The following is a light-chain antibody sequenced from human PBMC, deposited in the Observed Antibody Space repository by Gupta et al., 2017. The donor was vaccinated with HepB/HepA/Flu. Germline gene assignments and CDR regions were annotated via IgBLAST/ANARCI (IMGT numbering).Light chain of an antibody. V-gene: IGLV1-40*01. Sequence: QSVLPQPPSVSGAPGQRVTIFCTGSSSNIGAGHDVHWYQQVPGTAPKLLIYGNINRPSGVPDRFSGSKSGTSASLAITGLQAEDEADYYCQSYDNSLRGVFGGGTKLTVL. CDR3: QSYDNSLRGV. J-gene: IGLJ2*01. CDR1: SSNIGAGHD. CDR2: GNI.